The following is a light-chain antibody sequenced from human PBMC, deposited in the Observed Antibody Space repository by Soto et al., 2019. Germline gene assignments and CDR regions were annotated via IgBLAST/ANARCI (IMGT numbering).Light chain of an antibody. J-gene: IGLJ1*01. Sequence: QSVLNLPPSASGSPGQSVTISCTVTKNCIGVYDFVSWYQHHAGKAPRLIIYEVVQRPSGVPDGFSGSKSGNTASLTVSGLQAADEADYFCKSYAGSNTYVFGSGTKV. V-gene: IGLV2-8*01. CDR2: EVV. CDR1: KNCIGVYDF. CDR3: KSYAGSNTYV.